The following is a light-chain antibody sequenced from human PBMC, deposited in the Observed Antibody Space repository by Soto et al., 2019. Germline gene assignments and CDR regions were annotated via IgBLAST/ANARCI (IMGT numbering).Light chain of an antibody. Sequence: EIVMTQSPATLSVSPGERATLSCRASQTISSSLAWYQQKPGQAPRLLIYGASTRATGIPARFSGSGSGTEFTLTISRLESEDFAVYYCHQYNNWPSWTFGQGTKVEIK. CDR3: HQYNNWPSWT. CDR2: GAS. J-gene: IGKJ1*01. CDR1: QTISSS. V-gene: IGKV3-15*01.